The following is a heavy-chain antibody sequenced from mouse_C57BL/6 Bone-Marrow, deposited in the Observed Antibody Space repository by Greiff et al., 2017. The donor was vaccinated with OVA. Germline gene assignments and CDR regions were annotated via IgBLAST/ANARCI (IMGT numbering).Heavy chain of an antibody. J-gene: IGHJ2*01. CDR2: IDPENGDT. CDR1: GFNIKDDY. V-gene: IGHV14-4*01. D-gene: IGHD1-1*02. Sequence: VQLKESGAELVRPGASVKLSCTASGFNIKDDYMHWVKPRPEQGLEWIGWIDPENGDTEYASKFQGKATITADTSSNTAYLQLSSLTSEDTAVYYCTTCGTFDYWGQGTTLTVSS. CDR3: TTCGTFDY.